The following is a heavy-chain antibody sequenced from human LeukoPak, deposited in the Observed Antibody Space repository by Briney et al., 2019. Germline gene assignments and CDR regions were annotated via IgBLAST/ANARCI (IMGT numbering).Heavy chain of an antibody. CDR2: ISAYNGNT. CDR1: GYTLTSYG. J-gene: IGHJ6*03. Sequence: GASVKVSCKASGYTLTSYGISWVRQAPGQGLEWMGWISAYNGNTNYAQKLQGRVTMTTDTSTSTAYMELRSLRSDDTAVYYCARARGAVVPAAISVCMDVWGKGTTVTVSS. D-gene: IGHD2-2*02. V-gene: IGHV1-18*01. CDR3: ARARGAVVPAAISVCMDV.